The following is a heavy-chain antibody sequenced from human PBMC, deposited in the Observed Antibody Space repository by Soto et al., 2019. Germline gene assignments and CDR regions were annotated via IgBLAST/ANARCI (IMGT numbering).Heavy chain of an antibody. J-gene: IGHJ2*01. CDR3: ARSRWYFDL. CDR2: ISYDGSNK. CDR1: GFTFSSYA. Sequence: QVQLVESGGGVVQPGRSLRLSCAASGFTFSSYAMHWVRQAPGKGLEWVAVISYDGSNKYYADSVKGRFTISRDNSKNTLYLKMNSLRAEDTAVYYCARSRWYFDLWGRGTLVTVSS. V-gene: IGHV3-30-3*01.